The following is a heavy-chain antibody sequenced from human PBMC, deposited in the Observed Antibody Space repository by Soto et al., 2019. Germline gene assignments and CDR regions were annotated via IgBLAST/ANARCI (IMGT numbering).Heavy chain of an antibody. D-gene: IGHD2-21*02. CDR1: GFSLRTSRVG. J-gene: IGHJ6*02. CDR3: VQSRCGGDCLRSCPSHYYYGVDV. CDR2: IYWDNDK. V-gene: IGHV2-5*02. Sequence: QITLKESGPTLAKPTQPLTLTCTFSGFSLRTSRVGVGWIRQPPVKHLEWLALIYWDNDKRYSPSLRSRLTITTNTSENPVIPTMTNIDPVDADKSACVQSRCGGDCLRSCPSHYYYGVDVWGQATTVTVSS.